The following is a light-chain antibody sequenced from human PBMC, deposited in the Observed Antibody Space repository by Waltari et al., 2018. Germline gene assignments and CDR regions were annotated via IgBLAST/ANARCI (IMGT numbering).Light chain of an antibody. Sequence: SVTITCRASQAIRNYLNWYQQKPGKPPQRLIYDASSLQSGVPSRFSGSGSGTVFTLTISSLQPEDSATYFCLHFDTAPYSFGQGTKVEIK. J-gene: IGKJ2*03. CDR3: LHFDTAPYS. CDR1: QAIRNY. V-gene: IGKV1-17*01. CDR2: DAS.